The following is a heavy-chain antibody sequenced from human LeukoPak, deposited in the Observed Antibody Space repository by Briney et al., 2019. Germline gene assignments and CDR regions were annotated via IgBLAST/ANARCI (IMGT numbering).Heavy chain of an antibody. J-gene: IGHJ6*03. Sequence: SETLSLTCAVYGGSFSGYYWSWIRQPPGKGLEWIGEINHSGSTNYDPSLKSRVTISVDTSKNQFSLKLSSVTAADTAVYYCASKAYKKAAAGTDYYYYMDVWGKGTTVTVSS. V-gene: IGHV4-34*01. CDR2: INHSGST. CDR1: GGSFSGYY. CDR3: ASKAYKKAAAGTDYYYYMDV. D-gene: IGHD6-13*01.